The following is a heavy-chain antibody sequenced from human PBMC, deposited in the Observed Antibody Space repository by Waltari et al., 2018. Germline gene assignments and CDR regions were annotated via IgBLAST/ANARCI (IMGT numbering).Heavy chain of an antibody. J-gene: IGHJ5*02. CDR3: ARDRPLRKSNWFDP. CDR2: INPNSGGT. V-gene: IGHV1-2*06. D-gene: IGHD6-6*01. Sequence: QVQLVQSGAEVKKPGASVQVSCKASGYTFTGYYMHWVRQAPGQGLEWMGRINPNSGGTNYAQKFQGRVTMTRDTSISTAYMELSRLRSDDTAVYYCARDRPLRKSNWFDPWGQGTLVTVSS. CDR1: GYTFTGYY.